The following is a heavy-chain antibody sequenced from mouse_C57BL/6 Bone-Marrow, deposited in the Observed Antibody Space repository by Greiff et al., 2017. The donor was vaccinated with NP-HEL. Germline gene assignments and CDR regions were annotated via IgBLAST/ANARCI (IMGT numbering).Heavy chain of an antibody. Sequence: EVQLVESGGGLVKPGGSLKLSCAASGFTFSDYGMHWVRQAPEKGLEWVAYISSGSSTIYYADTVKGRFTISRDNAKNTLFLQMTSLRSEDTAMYYCARRRLRSAGYYAMDYWGQGTSVTVSS. D-gene: IGHD2-14*01. CDR3: ARRRLRSAGYYAMDY. CDR1: GFTFSDYG. V-gene: IGHV5-17*01. J-gene: IGHJ4*01. CDR2: ISSGSSTI.